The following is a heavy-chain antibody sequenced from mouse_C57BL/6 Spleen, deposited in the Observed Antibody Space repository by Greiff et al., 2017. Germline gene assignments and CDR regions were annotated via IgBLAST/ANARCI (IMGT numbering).Heavy chain of an antibody. V-gene: IGHV1-81*01. D-gene: IGHD1-1*01. CDR1: GYTFTSYG. CDR3: ARMGLTTVKGYFDY. Sequence: QVHVKQSGAELARPGASVKLSCKASGYTFTSYGISWVKQRTGQGLEWIGEIYPRSGNTYYNEKVKGKATLTADKSSSTAYMELRSLTSEDSAVYFCARMGLTTVKGYFDYWGQGTTLTVSS. J-gene: IGHJ2*01. CDR2: IYPRSGNT.